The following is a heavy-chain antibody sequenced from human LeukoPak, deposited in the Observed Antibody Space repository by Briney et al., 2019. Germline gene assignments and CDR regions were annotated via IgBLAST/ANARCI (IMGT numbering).Heavy chain of an antibody. CDR1: GYTFTSYG. CDR3: ARSSIMVYYYYYMDV. V-gene: IGHV1-18*01. J-gene: IGHJ6*03. Sequence: GSAKVSCKASGYTFTSYGISWVRQAPGQGLEWMGWISAYNGNTNYAQKLQGRVTMTTDTSTSTAYMELRSLRSDDTAVYYCARSSIMVYYYYYMDVWGKGTTVTISS. CDR2: ISAYNGNT. D-gene: IGHD2-15*01.